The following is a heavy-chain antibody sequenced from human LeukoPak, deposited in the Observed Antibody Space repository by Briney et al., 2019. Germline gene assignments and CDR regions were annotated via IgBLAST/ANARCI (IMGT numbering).Heavy chain of an antibody. CDR2: IYSGGTT. D-gene: IGHD6-13*01. CDR3: ARENGKGIAGAFDY. J-gene: IGHJ4*02. V-gene: IGHV3-53*01. Sequence: GGSLRLSCAASGFTVSSNYMSWVRQAPGKGREGVSVIYSGGTTYYADTVKGRFTISSDNSKNTPYLQMNSLRAEDTAVYYCARENGKGIAGAFDYWGQGTLVTVSS. CDR1: GFTVSSNY.